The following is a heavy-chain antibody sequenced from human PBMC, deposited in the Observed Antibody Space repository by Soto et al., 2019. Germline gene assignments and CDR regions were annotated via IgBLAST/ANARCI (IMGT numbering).Heavy chain of an antibody. V-gene: IGHV3-23*01. CDR1: GFTFSSYA. D-gene: IGHD2-15*01. CDR3: AKDHHQLGYCSGGSCYIPPPAEYFQH. Sequence: PGGSLRLSCAASGFTFSSYAMSWVRQAPGKGLEWVSAISGSGGSTYYADSVKGRFTISRDNSKNTLYLQMNSLRAEDTAVYYCAKDHHQLGYCSGGSCYIPPPAEYFQHWGQGTLVTVSS. CDR2: ISGSGGST. J-gene: IGHJ1*01.